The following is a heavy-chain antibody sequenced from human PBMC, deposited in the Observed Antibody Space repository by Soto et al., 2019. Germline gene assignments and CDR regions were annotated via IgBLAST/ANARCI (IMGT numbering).Heavy chain of an antibody. J-gene: IGHJ5*02. V-gene: IGHV3-30*18. CDR1: GFTFSSYA. CDR3: AKDLYYYDFSLDDS. Sequence: GSLRLSCTASGFTFSSYAMHWARQAPGRGLEWVAVVSYDGSIENYVDSVRGRFTISRDNSKNTVFLQMNSLRVEDTAVYYCAKDLYYYDFSLDDSWGQGXLVTVHS. D-gene: IGHD3-16*01. CDR2: VSYDGSIE.